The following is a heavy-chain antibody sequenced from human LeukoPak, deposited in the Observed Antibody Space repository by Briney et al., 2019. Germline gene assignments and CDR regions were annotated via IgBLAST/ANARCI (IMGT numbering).Heavy chain of an antibody. CDR1: GGSISSGDYY. CDR2: IYYSGST. J-gene: IGHJ4*02. V-gene: IGHV4-30-4*08. CDR3: ARRPFWSGYYPSDY. D-gene: IGHD3-3*01. Sequence: SETLSLTCTVSGGSISSGDYYWSWIRQPPGKGLEWIGYIYYSGSTYYNPSLKSRVTISVDTSKNQFSLKLSSVIAADTAVYYCARRPFWSGYYPSDYWGQGTLVTVSS.